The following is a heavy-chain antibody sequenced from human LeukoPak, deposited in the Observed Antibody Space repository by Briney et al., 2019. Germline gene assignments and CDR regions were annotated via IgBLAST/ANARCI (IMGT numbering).Heavy chain of an antibody. V-gene: IGHV3-64*01. CDR2: ISSNGGST. D-gene: IGHD5-18*01. CDR1: GFTFSSYA. Sequence: GGSPRLSCAASGFTFSSYAMHWVRQAPGRGLEYVSAISSNGGSTYYANSVKGRFTISRDNSKNTLYLQMGSLRAEDMAVYYCARSSGGNTAMVIPIAFDIWGQGTMVTVSS. J-gene: IGHJ3*02. CDR3: ARSSGGNTAMVIPIAFDI.